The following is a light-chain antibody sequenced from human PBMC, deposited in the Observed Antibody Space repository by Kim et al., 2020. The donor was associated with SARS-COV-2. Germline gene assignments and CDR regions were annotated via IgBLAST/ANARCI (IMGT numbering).Light chain of an antibody. CDR3: QVWDSTTDV. CDR1: DIGIKN. V-gene: IGLV3-9*01. J-gene: IGLJ1*01. CDR2: RDI. Sequence: SYELTQSLSVSVALGQTAIITCGGNDIGIKNVHWYQQKPGQAPVVVIYRDIHRPSGIPERFSGSSSGNTATLTISGAQPGDEADYFCQVWDSTTDVFGGGTKVTVL.